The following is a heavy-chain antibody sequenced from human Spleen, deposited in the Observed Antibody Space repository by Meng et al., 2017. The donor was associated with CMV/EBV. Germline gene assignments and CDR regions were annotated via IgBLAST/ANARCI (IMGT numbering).Heavy chain of an antibody. D-gene: IGHD3-22*01. Sequence: GGSLRLSCAASGFTFSDSELHWVRQTSGKGLEWIGRIRSESNKYAAMYAASVKGRFTLSRDDSKNMAYLEMTSLKVADTAVYYCITHYYDSSGYYWEYWGQGTLVTVSS. CDR2: IRSESNKYAA. V-gene: IGHV3-73*01. CDR3: ITHYYDSSGYYWEY. CDR1: GFTFSDSE. J-gene: IGHJ4*02.